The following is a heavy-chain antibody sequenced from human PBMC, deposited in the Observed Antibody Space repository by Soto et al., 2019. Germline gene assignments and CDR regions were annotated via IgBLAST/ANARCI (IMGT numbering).Heavy chain of an antibody. J-gene: IGHJ6*02. CDR1: GFTFSSYA. D-gene: IGHD2-2*01. V-gene: IGHV3-23*01. CDR2: ISGSGGST. Sequence: GGSLRLSCAASGFTFSSYAMSWVRQAPGKGLEWVSAISGSGGSTYYADSVKGRLTISRDNSKNTLYLQMNSLRAEDTAVYYCSMDSGYQLLYYYYYYGMDVWGQGTTVTVSS. CDR3: SMDSGYQLLYYYYYYGMDV.